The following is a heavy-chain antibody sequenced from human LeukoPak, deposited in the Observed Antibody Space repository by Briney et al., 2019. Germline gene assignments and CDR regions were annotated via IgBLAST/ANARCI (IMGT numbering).Heavy chain of an antibody. V-gene: IGHV4-34*01. CDR1: GGSCSGYY. D-gene: IGHD2-2*01. Sequence: SETLSLTCAVYGGSCSGYYWSWIGQPPGKGLDWIGEINHSGSTNYNPSLKSRVTISVDTSKNQFSLKLSSVTAADTAVYYCARASVVPAATYYFDYWGQGTLVTVSS. CDR2: INHSGST. CDR3: ARASVVPAATYYFDY. J-gene: IGHJ4*02.